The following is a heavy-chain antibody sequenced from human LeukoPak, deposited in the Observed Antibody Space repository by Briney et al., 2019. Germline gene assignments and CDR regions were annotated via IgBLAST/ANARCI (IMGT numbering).Heavy chain of an antibody. D-gene: IGHD6-6*01. CDR3: AKDKYSSSSVFDY. CDR2: IRYDGRKK. J-gene: IGHJ4*02. CDR1: GFTFSSYG. Sequence: GGSLRLSCAASGFTFSSYGMHGVRQAPGKGREGVAFIRYDGRKKYYADSVKGRFTISRDNSKKTLYLQMNSLRAEDTAVYYCAKDKYSSSSVFDYWGQGTLVTVSS. V-gene: IGHV3-30*02.